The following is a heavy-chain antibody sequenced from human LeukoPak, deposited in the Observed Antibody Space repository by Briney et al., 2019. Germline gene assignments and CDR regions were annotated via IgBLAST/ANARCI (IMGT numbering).Heavy chain of an antibody. V-gene: IGHV1-3*03. Sequence: ASVKVSCKTSGYSFTSQDMHWVRQAPGQSLEWMGCINPGNGDTKYSQEFQGRVTITRDMFTSTAYMELSSLRSEDTAVYYCAASPTGWGRSYYGFCDYWGQGTLVTVSS. CDR1: GYSFTSQD. CDR3: AASPTGWGRSYYGFCDY. CDR2: INPGNGDT. J-gene: IGHJ4*02. D-gene: IGHD1-26*01.